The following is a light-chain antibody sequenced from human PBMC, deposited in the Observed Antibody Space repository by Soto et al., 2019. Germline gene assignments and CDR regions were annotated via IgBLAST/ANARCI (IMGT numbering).Light chain of an antibody. V-gene: IGLV2-14*01. J-gene: IGLJ1*01. CDR2: GVS. Sequence: QSALTRPASVSGSPGQSIAIPCTGSGRDVGAYNYVSWYQQHPGKAPKLIIYGVSHRPSGVSTRFSASRSAYTALLTISGLQAEDEADYYCSSFTTTYFDVFGPGTKVTVL. CDR3: SSFTTTYFDV. CDR1: GRDVGAYNY.